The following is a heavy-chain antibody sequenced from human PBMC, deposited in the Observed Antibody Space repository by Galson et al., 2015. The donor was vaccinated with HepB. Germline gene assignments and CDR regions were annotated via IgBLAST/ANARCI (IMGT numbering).Heavy chain of an antibody. J-gene: IGHJ5*02. CDR2: ISSSSSYI. D-gene: IGHD3-3*01. CDR3: ARDHERDFWSGYSRNWFDP. CDR1: GFTFGNYA. Sequence: SLRLSCAASGFTFGNYAMTWVRQAPGKGLEWVSSISSSSSYIYYADSVKGRFTISRDNAKNSLYLQMNSLRAEDTAVYYCARDHERDFWSGYSRNWFDPWGQGTLVTVSS. V-gene: IGHV3-21*01.